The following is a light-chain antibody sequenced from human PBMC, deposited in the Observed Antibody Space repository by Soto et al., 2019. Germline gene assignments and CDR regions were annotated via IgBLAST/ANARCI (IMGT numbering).Light chain of an antibody. CDR2: EVS. CDR3: SSYTRSSTSYV. CDR1: SSDVGGYNY. V-gene: IGLV2-14*01. J-gene: IGLJ1*01. Sequence: QSVLTQPASVSGSPGESITISCTGTSSDVGGYNYVSWYQQHPGKAPKLMIYEVSNRPSRVSNRFSGSKSGNTASLTISGLQAEDEADYYCSSYTRSSTSYVFGTGTKVTAL.